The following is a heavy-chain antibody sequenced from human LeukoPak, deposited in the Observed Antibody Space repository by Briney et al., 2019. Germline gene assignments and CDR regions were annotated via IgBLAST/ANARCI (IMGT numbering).Heavy chain of an antibody. CDR1: GFTLSSYE. CDR2: IDYSGGST. J-gene: IGHJ4*02. CDR3: AKMGPIVVVITGFDY. Sequence: GGSLRLSCTASGFTLSSYEMSWIRQAPGKGLEWVSSIDYSGGSTHYADSVKGRFTISRDNSKNTLYLQMNSLRAEDTAVYYCAKMGPIVVVITGFDYWGQGTLVTVSS. V-gene: IGHV3-23*01. D-gene: IGHD3-22*01.